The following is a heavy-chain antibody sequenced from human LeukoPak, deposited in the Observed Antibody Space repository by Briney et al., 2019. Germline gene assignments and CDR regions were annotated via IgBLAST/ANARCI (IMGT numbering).Heavy chain of an antibody. J-gene: IGHJ4*02. CDR2: ISYDGSNK. CDR1: GFIFSNYW. D-gene: IGHD3-22*01. Sequence: PGGSLRLSCEASGFIFSNYWMSWVRQAPGKGLEWVAVISYDGSNKYYADSVKGRFTISRDSAKRSLYLQMDSLRVEDTAIYYCAAPLTSSGHDYWGQGTLVTVSS. CDR3: AAPLTSSGHDY. V-gene: IGHV3-30-3*01.